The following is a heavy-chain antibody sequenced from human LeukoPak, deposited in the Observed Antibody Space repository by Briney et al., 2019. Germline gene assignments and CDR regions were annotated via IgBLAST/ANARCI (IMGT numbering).Heavy chain of an antibody. J-gene: IGHJ5*02. CDR1: GFTFSSYA. V-gene: IGHV3-66*04. Sequence: GGSLRLSCAASGFTFSSYAMSWVRQAPGRGLEWVSVIYSGGNTYYTDSVKGRFTISRDISKNTVYLQMNSLRVEDTAVYYCARHDWFDPWGRGTLVTVSS. CDR2: IYSGGNT. CDR3: ARHDWFDP.